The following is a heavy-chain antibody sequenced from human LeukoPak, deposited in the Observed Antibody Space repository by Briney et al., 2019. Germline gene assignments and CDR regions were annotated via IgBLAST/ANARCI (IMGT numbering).Heavy chain of an antibody. V-gene: IGHV4-34*01. D-gene: IGHD3-10*01. CDR3: ARARGGSGSYYEPNFDY. J-gene: IGHJ4*02. CDR1: GGSFSGYY. Sequence: PSETLSLTCAVYGGSFSGYYWSWIRQPPGKGLEWIGEINHSGSTNYNPSLKSRVTISVDTSKNQFSPKLSSVTAADTAVYYCARARGGSGSYYEPNFDYWGQVTLVTVFS. CDR2: INHSGST.